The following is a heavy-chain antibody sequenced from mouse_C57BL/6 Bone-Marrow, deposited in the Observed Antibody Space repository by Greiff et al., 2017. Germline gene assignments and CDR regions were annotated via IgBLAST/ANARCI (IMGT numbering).Heavy chain of an antibody. CDR3: ARHGRDDYDVYAMDY. V-gene: IGHV5-2*01. CDR1: EYEFPSHD. J-gene: IGHJ4*01. D-gene: IGHD2-4*01. CDR2: INSDGGST. Sequence: EVMLVESGGGLVQPGESLKLSCESNEYEFPSHDMSWVRKTPEKRLELVAAINSDGGSTYYPDTMERRFIISRDNTKKTLYLQMSSLRSEDTALYYCARHGRDDYDVYAMDYWGQGTSVTVSS.